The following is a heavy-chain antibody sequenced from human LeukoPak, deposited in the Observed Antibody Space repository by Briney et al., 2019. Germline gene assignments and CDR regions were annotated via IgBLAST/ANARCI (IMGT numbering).Heavy chain of an antibody. CDR2: ITPLLGTT. CDR3: AVGGRVKSYQWGAFDI. V-gene: IGHV1-69*08. Sequence: GASVKVSCKASGGTLGRYPVNWVRQAPAQGLQWMGRITPLLGTTNYAQKFQARVTITADRSTNTVYMSLSGLRSEDTAVYYCAVGGRVKSYQWGAFDIWGQGTMVTVSS. D-gene: IGHD1-26*01. CDR1: GGTLGRYP. J-gene: IGHJ3*02.